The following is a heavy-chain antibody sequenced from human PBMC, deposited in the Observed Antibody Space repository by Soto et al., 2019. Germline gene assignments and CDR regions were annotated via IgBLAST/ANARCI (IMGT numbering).Heavy chain of an antibody. CDR2: IDWDDDK. CDR3: ARIPVDYYGSGSYYNVYYYYGMDV. V-gene: IGHV2-70*01. D-gene: IGHD3-10*01. J-gene: IGHJ6*02. Sequence: SGPTLVNPTQTLTLTCTFSGFSLSTSGMCVSWIRQPPGKALEWLALIDWDDDKYYSTSLKTRPTISKDTSKNQVVLTMTNMDPVDTATYYCARIPVDYYGSGSYYNVYYYYGMDVWGQGTTVTVSS. CDR1: GFSLSTSGMC.